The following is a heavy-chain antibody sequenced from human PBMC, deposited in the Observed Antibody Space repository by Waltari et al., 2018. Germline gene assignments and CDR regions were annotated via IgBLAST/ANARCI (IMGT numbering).Heavy chain of an antibody. D-gene: IGHD4-4*01. V-gene: IGHV4-38-2*01. J-gene: IGHJ5*02. Sequence: QVQLQESGPGLVKPSETLSLTCAVSGYSISSGYSWGWIRKPPGKGLEWIGNIYHSGSTYYNPSRQSRVTISVDTAKNQFSLNLRFVTAADTAFYYCARGSMTTVTDWFDPWGQGTLVTVSS. CDR2: IYHSGST. CDR1: GYSISSGYS. CDR3: ARGSMTTVTDWFDP.